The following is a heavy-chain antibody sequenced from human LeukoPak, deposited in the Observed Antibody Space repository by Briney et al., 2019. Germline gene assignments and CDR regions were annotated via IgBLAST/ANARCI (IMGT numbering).Heavy chain of an antibody. CDR2: ISSSSSTI. CDR3: ARDHCSSTSCYRNYYYGMDV. D-gene: IGHD2-2*01. V-gene: IGHV3-48*04. Sequence: GGSLRLSCAASGFTFSSYSMNWVRQAPGKGLEWVSYISSSSSTIYYADSVKGRFTISRDNAKNSLYLQMNSLRAEDTAVYYCARDHCSSTSCYRNYYYGMDVWGQGTTVTVSS. CDR1: GFTFSSYS. J-gene: IGHJ6*02.